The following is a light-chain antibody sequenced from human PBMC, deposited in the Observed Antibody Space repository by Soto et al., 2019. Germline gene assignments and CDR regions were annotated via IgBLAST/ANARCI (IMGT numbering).Light chain of an antibody. V-gene: IGLV2-14*01. Sequence: QSALAQPASVSGSPGQSITISCTGTSSDVGGYNFVSWYQQHPGQAPKVIILEVTKRPSGVSNRFSGSKSGNTASLTISGLQAEDEADYYCSSLTSSITYVFGTGTKVTVL. CDR2: EVT. CDR1: SSDVGGYNF. J-gene: IGLJ1*01. CDR3: SSLTSSITYV.